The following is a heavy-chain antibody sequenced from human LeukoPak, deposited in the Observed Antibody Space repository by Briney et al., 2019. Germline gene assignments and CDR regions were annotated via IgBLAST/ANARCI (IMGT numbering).Heavy chain of an antibody. Sequence: ASVRVSCKTSGYPFTSYFLHWVRQAPGRGLEWMGWIDPRSGATGYAQKFHGRVTMTRDTYISTVYMELSSLTSDDTAVYYCARDKGDDTANFWFLEVWGRGTLLTVSS. CDR1: GYPFTSYF. J-gene: IGHJ2*01. CDR3: ARDKGDDTANFWFLEV. V-gene: IGHV1-2*02. CDR2: IDPRSGAT. D-gene: IGHD2-21*01.